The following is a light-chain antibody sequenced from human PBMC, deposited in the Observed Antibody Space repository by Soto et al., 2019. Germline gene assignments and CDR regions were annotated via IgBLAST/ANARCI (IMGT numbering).Light chain of an antibody. V-gene: IGKV3-20*01. J-gene: IGKJ1*01. CDR2: GAS. CDR3: QQYGSPPVT. Sequence: EIVLTQSPGTLSLSPGERATLSCRASQSVSSSYLAWYQQKPGQAPRLVIYGASSRATGIPDRFSGSGSGTDFTLTISRLEPEDFAVYYCQQYGSPPVTFGQGTKVE. CDR1: QSVSSSY.